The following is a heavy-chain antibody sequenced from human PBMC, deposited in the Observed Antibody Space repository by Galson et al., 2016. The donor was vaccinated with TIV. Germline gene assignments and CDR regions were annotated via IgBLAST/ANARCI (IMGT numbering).Heavy chain of an antibody. CDR3: ARYSKIDECCYYSYF. V-gene: IGHV1-69*13. CDR2: IAPVRTTP. J-gene: IGHJ6*04. CDR1: GVTFSNYA. Sequence: SVRVSCKASGVTFSNYAVPWVRQAPGQGLEWMAVIAPVRTTPYYAESVQGRVTITADESTNTAFMQLSSLKFEDTAVYYCARYSKIDECCYYSYFWGKGTTVTVSS. D-gene: IGHD2-2*01.